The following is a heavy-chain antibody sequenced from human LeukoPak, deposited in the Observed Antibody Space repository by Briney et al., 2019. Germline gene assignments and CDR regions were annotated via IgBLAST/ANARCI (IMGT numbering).Heavy chain of an antibody. J-gene: IGHJ4*02. Sequence: GGSLRLSCIASGFTFSSFAMNWVRQAPGRGLEWVSGISASGGSPYYADSVKGRFTISRDNSKNTLYLYVNSVRAEDTAVYYCAKGPQVGHIPWRFFDYWGQGTLAPVSS. CDR3: AKGPQVGHIPWRFFDY. V-gene: IGHV3-23*01. D-gene: IGHD1-26*01. CDR1: GFTFSSFA. CDR2: ISASGGSP.